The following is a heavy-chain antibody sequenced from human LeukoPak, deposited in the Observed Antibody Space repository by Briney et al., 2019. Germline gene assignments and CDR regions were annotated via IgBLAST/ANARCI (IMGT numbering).Heavy chain of an antibody. CDR3: AREMESTVDLSCSSTSCYGAFDI. J-gene: IGHJ3*02. CDR2: INPSGGST. Sequence: ASVKVSCKASGYTFTSYYMHWVRQAPGQGLEWMGIINPSGGSTSCAQKFQGRVTMTRDTSTSTVYMELSSLRSEDTAVYYCAREMESTVDLSCSSTSCYGAFDIWGQGTMVTVSS. CDR1: GYTFTSYY. V-gene: IGHV1-46*01. D-gene: IGHD2-2*01.